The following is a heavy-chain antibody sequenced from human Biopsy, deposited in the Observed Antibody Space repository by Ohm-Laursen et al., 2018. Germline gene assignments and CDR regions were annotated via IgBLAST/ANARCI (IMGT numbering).Heavy chain of an antibody. CDR2: LNTNSGDT. V-gene: IGHV1-2*02. CDR3: ARLTRSTPTTGV. Sequence: ASVKVSCKAFGYIFTGYYMHWVRQAPGQGLEWMGWLNTNSGDTEYAENFQGRVTMTRDTSISTAYMELSRLRSDDTAVYYCARLTRSTPTTGVWGQGTLVTVSS. CDR1: GYIFTGYY. D-gene: IGHD2-8*01. J-gene: IGHJ4*02.